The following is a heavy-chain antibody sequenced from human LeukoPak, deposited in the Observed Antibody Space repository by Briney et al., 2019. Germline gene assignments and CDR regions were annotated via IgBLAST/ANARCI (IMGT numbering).Heavy chain of an antibody. J-gene: IGHJ4*02. V-gene: IGHV1-2*02. CDR3: ARDPGIAAAAHFDY. CDR2: INPNSGGT. D-gene: IGHD6-13*01. CDR1: GYTFTGYY. Sequence: ASVKVSCKASGYTFTGYYMHWVRQAPGQALEWMGWINPNSGGTNYAKKFQGRVTMTRDTSISTAYMELSRLRSDDTAVYYCARDPGIAAAAHFDYWGQGTLVTVSS.